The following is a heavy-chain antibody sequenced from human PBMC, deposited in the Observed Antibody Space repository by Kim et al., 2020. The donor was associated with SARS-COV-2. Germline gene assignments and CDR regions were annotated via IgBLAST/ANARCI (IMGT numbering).Heavy chain of an antibody. D-gene: IGHD6-6*01. CDR3: ARGKIAALCY. Sequence: STSYNPSLKSRGPRSVDTSKNQCSLKLSSVTAADTAVYYCARGKIAALCYWGQGTLVTVSS. CDR2: ST. J-gene: IGHJ4*02. V-gene: IGHV4-34*01.